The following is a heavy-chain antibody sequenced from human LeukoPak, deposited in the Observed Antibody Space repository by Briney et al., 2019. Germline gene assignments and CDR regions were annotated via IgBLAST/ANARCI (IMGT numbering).Heavy chain of an antibody. CDR1: GFTFSSYA. D-gene: IGHD2-2*01. J-gene: IGHJ4*02. Sequence: GGSLRLSCAASGFTFSSYAMSWVRLAPGKGLEWVSTISGSGDTTYYADSVRGRFTVSRDNSKNTLYLQMNSLRAENAAVYYCARTPQKYCSSTTCYPDYWGQGTLVTVSS. CDR3: ARTPQKYCSSTTCYPDY. CDR2: ISGSGDTT. V-gene: IGHV3-23*01.